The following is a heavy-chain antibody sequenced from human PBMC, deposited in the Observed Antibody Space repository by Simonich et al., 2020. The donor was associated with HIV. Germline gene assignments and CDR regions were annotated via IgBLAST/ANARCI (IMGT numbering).Heavy chain of an antibody. V-gene: IGHV1-2*06. J-gene: IGHJ3*02. CDR1: GYTFIGYY. D-gene: IGHD3-3*01. CDR2: CNPNSGGT. CDR3: ARSRSGPFDAFDI. Sequence: QVQLVQSGAEVKKPGASVKVSCKASGYTFIGYYMHWVRQAPGQGLEWMGRCNPNSGGTNYAQKFQSRVTMTRDTSISTAYMELSRLRSDDTAVYYCARSRSGPFDAFDIWGQGTMVTVSS.